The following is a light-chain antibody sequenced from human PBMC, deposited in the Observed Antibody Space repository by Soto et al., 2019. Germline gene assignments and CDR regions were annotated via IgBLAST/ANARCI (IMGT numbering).Light chain of an antibody. CDR3: SSFSVASTL. Sequence: QSALTQPRSVSGSPGQSVTISCTGTSGDVGGYNYVSWYQHHPGTAPKLIIYDVSSRPSGVSYRFSGSKSGNTASLTISGLQAEDEADYYCSSFSVASTLFXTGTKVTVL. CDR2: DVS. V-gene: IGLV2-11*01. CDR1: SGDVGGYNY. J-gene: IGLJ1*01.